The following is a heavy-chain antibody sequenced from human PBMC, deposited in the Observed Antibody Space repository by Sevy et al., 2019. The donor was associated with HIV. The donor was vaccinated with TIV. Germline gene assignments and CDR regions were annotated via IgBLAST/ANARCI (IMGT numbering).Heavy chain of an antibody. Sequence: GGSLRLSCAASGFTFSSYGMHWVRQAPGKGLEWVAVISYDGSNKYYADSVKGRFTISRDNSKNTLYLQMNSLRAEATAVYYCAKEGAAGASYFDYWGQGTLVTVSS. CDR2: ISYDGSNK. J-gene: IGHJ4*02. CDR1: GFTFSSYG. V-gene: IGHV3-30*18. CDR3: AKEGAAGASYFDY. D-gene: IGHD6-13*01.